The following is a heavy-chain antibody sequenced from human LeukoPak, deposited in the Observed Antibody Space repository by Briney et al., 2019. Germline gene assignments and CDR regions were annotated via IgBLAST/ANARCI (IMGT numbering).Heavy chain of an antibody. Sequence: SQTLSLTCTVSGGSISSGNYYWSWIRQHPGKGLEWIGYIYYSGSTYYNPSLKSRVTISVDTSKNQFSLKLSSVTAADTAVYYCARDSKGSGWYWGYFDYWGQGTLVTVSS. J-gene: IGHJ4*02. CDR2: IYYSGST. CDR3: ARDSKGSGWYWGYFDY. CDR1: GGSISSGNYY. V-gene: IGHV4-31*03. D-gene: IGHD6-19*01.